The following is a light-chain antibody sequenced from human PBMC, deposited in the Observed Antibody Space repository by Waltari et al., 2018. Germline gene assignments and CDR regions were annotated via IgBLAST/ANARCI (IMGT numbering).Light chain of an antibody. CDR3: QQYNTYSS. CDR2: KAS. V-gene: IGKV1-5*03. Sequence: DIQMTQSPSTLSASVADRVTITCRDSQSISNYLAWYQQKPGKAPNLLIYKASILKSGVSSRFSGSGSGTQFTLTISSLQPGDFATYFCQQYNTYSSFGQGTKLEIK. CDR1: QSISNY. J-gene: IGKJ2*01.